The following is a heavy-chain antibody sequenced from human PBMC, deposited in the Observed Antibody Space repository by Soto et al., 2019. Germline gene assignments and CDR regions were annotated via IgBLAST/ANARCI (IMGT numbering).Heavy chain of an antibody. V-gene: IGHV4-4*02. D-gene: IGHD6-13*01. J-gene: IGHJ6*02. CDR2: VNQSGTS. CDR3: AVEGDVASTDIAAAGNYYGMDV. Sequence: SETLSLTCGVFDDSTRSRYWWTWLRRPPGRGLEWIGEVNQSGTSNYNPSLKSRVSISIDNSKNHFSLTMTSVTAADTAVYYCAVEGDVASTDIAAAGNYYGMDVWGQGTTVTVSS. CDR1: DDSTRSRYW.